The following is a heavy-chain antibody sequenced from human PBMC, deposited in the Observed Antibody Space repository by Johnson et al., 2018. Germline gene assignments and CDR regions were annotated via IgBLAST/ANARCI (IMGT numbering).Heavy chain of an antibody. Sequence: QVQLQQSGPGLVKXSQTXSLXCAISGDSVSSNSAAWNWIRQSPSRGLEWLGRTYYRSKWYNDYAVSVKSRKTINPDTSKNQFSLQLNSVTPEDTAVYYCSRDVFLTRGYQLLSGYFQHWGQGTLVTVSS. CDR3: SRDVFLTRGYQLLSGYFQH. D-gene: IGHD2-2*01. J-gene: IGHJ1*01. CDR1: GDSVSSNSAA. V-gene: IGHV6-1*01. CDR2: TYYRSKWYN.